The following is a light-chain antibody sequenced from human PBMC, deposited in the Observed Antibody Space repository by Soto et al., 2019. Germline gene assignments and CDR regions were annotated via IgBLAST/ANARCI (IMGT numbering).Light chain of an antibody. V-gene: IGKV3-15*01. CDR3: QQYNKWPLT. J-gene: IGKJ4*01. CDR1: QSVSSN. Sequence: EIVMTQSPATLSVSPGERATLSCRASQSVSSNLAWYQQKPGQAPRLLIYGASTRATGIPARFSGSGSGTDFTLTISRLQSEDFAVYYCQQYNKWPLTFGGGTKVEIK. CDR2: GAS.